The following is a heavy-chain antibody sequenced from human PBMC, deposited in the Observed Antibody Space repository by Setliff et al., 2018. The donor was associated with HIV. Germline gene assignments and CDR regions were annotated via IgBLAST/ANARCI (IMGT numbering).Heavy chain of an antibody. CDR1: GFTFNNNA. CDR3: TKNLYRSPWSPLDY. D-gene: IGHD6-19*01. Sequence: GGSLRLSCAASGFTFNNNAMSWVRQAPRKGLEWVSGISQSGDRIYYADSVRGRFTISRDNSKNTLFLQMNSLTAEDTAVYYCTKNLYRSPWSPLDYWGQGTLVTVSS. V-gene: IGHV3-23*01. CDR2: ISQSGDRI. J-gene: IGHJ4*02.